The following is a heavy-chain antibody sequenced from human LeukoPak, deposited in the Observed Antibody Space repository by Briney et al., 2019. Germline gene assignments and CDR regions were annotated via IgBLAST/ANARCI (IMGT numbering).Heavy chain of an antibody. CDR2: IYYSGGT. D-gene: IGHD2-15*01. CDR1: GASISSNN. J-gene: IGHJ4*02. V-gene: IGHV4-59*01. CDR3: ARTSSHGGSFYVFDY. Sequence: PSETPSLTCTVSGASISSNNWNWIRQPQGKGLEWIGYIYYSGGTNYNPSLKSRVTTSVDTSKNQFSLKLSSVTAADTAAYYCARTSSHGGSFYVFDYWGQGALVTVSS.